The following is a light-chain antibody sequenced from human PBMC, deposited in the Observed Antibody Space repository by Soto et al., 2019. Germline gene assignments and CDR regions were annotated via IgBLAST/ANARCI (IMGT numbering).Light chain of an antibody. V-gene: IGKV3-11*01. CDR2: DAS. CDR3: QQRSNWPPLT. CDR1: QSVSSY. Sequence: EIVLTQSPATLSLSPGERATLSCRASQSVSSYLAWYQQKPGQAPRLLIYDASNRATSIPARFSVSGSGTDFTLTISSLGPEDFSVYYCQQRSNWPPLTCGGGTKVEIK. J-gene: IGKJ4*01.